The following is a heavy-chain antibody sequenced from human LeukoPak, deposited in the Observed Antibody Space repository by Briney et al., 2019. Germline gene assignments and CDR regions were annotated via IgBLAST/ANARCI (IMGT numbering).Heavy chain of an antibody. V-gene: IGHV3-43*02. CDR2: ISGDGGSR. D-gene: IGHD2-15*01. Sequence: AGGSLRLSCAASGFAFDDYAMHWVRQAPRKGLEWVSLISGDGGSRYYADSVKGRFTISRDNSKNSLYLQMNSLRTEDTALYYCAKHFSDNLGYCSGGSCPLIDYWGQGTLVTVSS. CDR3: AKHFSDNLGYCSGGSCPLIDY. J-gene: IGHJ4*02. CDR1: GFAFDDYA.